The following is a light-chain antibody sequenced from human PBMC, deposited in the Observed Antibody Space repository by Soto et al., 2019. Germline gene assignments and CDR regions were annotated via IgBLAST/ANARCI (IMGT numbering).Light chain of an antibody. Sequence: QSVLTQPPSVSGAPGQRVTISCTGSSSNIGAGYDVHWYQQLPGTTPKFLIYGNNNRTSGVPDRFSGSKSGISASLAITGLQAEDETDYYCQSYDSGLGGPHVIFGGGTKLTVL. CDR2: GNN. V-gene: IGLV1-40*01. J-gene: IGLJ2*01. CDR1: SSNIGAGYD. CDR3: QSYDSGLGGPHVI.